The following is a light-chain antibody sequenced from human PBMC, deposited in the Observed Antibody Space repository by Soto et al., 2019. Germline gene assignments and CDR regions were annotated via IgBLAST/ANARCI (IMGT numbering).Light chain of an antibody. V-gene: IGKV3-15*01. J-gene: IGKJ5*01. Sequence: EILMTQSPDTLSVSPGESATLSCRASQRVYSNLAWYQQRPGQAPRLLIYGASTRATGVPARFSGRGSGTEFTLTISGLQSEDFAVYYCQQYTNWHPNTFGQGTRLEIK. CDR2: GAS. CDR1: QRVYSN. CDR3: QQYTNWHPNT.